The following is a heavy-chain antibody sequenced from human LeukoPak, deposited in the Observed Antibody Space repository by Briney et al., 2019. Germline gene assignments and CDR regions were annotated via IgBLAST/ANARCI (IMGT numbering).Heavy chain of an antibody. Sequence: GGSLRLSCAASGFTVSSNYMSWVRQAPGKGLEWVSVIYSGGSTYYADSVKGRFTISRDNAKNSLYLQMNSLRAEDTAVYYYARDLMGIAYRGAFYYWGQGTLVTVSS. CDR3: ARDLMGIAYRGAFYY. D-gene: IGHD6-13*01. CDR1: GFTVSSNY. J-gene: IGHJ4*02. CDR2: IYSGGST. V-gene: IGHV3-53*01.